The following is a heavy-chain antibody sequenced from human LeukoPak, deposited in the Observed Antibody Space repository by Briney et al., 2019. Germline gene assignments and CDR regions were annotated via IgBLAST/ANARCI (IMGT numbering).Heavy chain of an antibody. J-gene: IGHJ4*02. D-gene: IGHD1-20*01. Sequence: GESLKISCKGSGYTFTSYWIVWVRQMSGKGPEWMGMIFPGDSDTKYSPSFEGQITISADKSISSAYLQWSSLKAADTAIYYCARFRDNWDDYWGQGTLVTVSS. CDR3: ARFRDNWDDY. V-gene: IGHV5-51*01. CDR2: IFPGDSDT. CDR1: GYTFTSYW.